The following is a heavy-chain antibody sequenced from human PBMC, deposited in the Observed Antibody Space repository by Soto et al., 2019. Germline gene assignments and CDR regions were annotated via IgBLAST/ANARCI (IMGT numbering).Heavy chain of an antibody. V-gene: IGHV5-51*01. CDR1: GYSFTSYW. CDR3: ARQRTGLLEWSNGMDV. J-gene: IGHJ6*02. Sequence: GESLKISCKGSGYSFTSYWIGWVRQMPGKGLEWMGIIYPGDSDTRYSPSFQGQVTISADKSISTAYLQWSSLKASDTAMYYCARQRTGLLEWSNGMDVWGQGTTVTVSS. CDR2: IYPGDSDT. D-gene: IGHD3-3*01.